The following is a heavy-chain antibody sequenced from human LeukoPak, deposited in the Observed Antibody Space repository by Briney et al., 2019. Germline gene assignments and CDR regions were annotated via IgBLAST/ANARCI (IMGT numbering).Heavy chain of an antibody. Sequence: SQTLSLTCAISGDSVSSNGAAWNWIRQSPSRGLEWLGRTYYRSKWYNDYAVSVKSRITINPDTSKNQFSLQLNSVTPEDTAVYYCARDLGYSSSWYTRPENWFDPWGQGTLVTVSS. CDR2: TYYRSKWYN. D-gene: IGHD6-13*01. J-gene: IGHJ5*02. CDR3: ARDLGYSSSWYTRPENWFDP. CDR1: GDSVSSNGAA. V-gene: IGHV6-1*01.